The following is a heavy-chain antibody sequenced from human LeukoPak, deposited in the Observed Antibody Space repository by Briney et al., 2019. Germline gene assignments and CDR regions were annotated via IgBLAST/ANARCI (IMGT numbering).Heavy chain of an antibody. Sequence: GGSLRLSCAASGFTFSTYAMSWVRQAPGKGLEWVSAISGSGGSTYYADSVKGRFTISRDNSKNTLYLQMNSLRAEDTAVYYCASSLHGTDYSEDYWGQGTLVTVSS. V-gene: IGHV3-23*01. J-gene: IGHJ4*02. CDR3: ASSLHGTDYSEDY. CDR2: ISGSGGST. D-gene: IGHD4-11*01. CDR1: GFTFSTYA.